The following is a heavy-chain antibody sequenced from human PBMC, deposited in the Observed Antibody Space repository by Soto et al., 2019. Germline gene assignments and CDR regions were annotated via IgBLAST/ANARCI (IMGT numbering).Heavy chain of an antibody. Sequence: GRSLRLSCAASGFTFSSYGMHWVRQAPGKELEWVAVISYDGSNRYYADSVKGRFTISRDNSKNWLYLQMNSLRAEDTAVYYCAKDYGPYGLDVWGQGSTLTVSS. J-gene: IGHJ6*02. CDR1: GFTFSSYG. CDR2: ISYDGSNR. V-gene: IGHV3-30*18. D-gene: IGHD4-17*01. CDR3: AKDYGPYGLDV.